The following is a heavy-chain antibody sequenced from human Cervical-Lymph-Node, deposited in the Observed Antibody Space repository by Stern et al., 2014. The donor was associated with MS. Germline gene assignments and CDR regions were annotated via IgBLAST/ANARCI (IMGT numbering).Heavy chain of an antibody. CDR2: LYYTGST. CDR1: GGSISGYY. Sequence: QVQLQESGPGLVKPSETLSLTCTVSGGSISGYYWSWLRQPPGKGLEWIGYLYYTGSTNYNPSLESRVTVSLDPSTNHFSLKLSSVTAAETAVYYCARHQQQLDPFSCFDPWGQGTLVTVSS. V-gene: IGHV4-59*08. D-gene: IGHD6-6*01. J-gene: IGHJ5*02. CDR3: ARHQQQLDPFSCFDP.